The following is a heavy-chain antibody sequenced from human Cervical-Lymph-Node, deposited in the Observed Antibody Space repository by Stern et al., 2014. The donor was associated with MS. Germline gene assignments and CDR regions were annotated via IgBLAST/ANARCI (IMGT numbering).Heavy chain of an antibody. CDR3: ARQGRYYYGWGNYNENPDF. CDR1: GYTFTNYW. D-gene: IGHD3-10*01. CDR2: IHPGDSET. J-gene: IGHJ4*02. Sequence: EVHLVESGAEVKEPGESLKISCKASGYTFTNYWIGWVRQMPGKGLEWMGIIHPGDSETIYSPSFQGRVTISADESIGTAHLQWGSLQASDSAMYYCARQGRYYYGWGNYNENPDFWGQGTRVTVTS. V-gene: IGHV5-51*01.